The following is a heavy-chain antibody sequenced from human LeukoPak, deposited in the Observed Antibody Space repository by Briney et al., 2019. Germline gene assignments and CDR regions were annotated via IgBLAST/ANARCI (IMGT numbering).Heavy chain of an antibody. CDR3: VRDGVGAPPFDY. J-gene: IGHJ4*02. CDR1: GFTFSNHW. V-gene: IGHV3-74*01. CDR2: IKGDGSSI. Sequence: PGGSLRLSCVASGFTFSNHWMHWVRHTPGKGLVWVSRIKGDGSSISHADSVTGRFTISRDNAKNTLYLQMNNLRAEDTGVYYRVRDGVGAPPFDYWGEGILVTVSS. D-gene: IGHD1-26*01.